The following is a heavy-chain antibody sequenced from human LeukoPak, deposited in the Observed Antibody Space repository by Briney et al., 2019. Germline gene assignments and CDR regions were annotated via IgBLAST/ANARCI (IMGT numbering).Heavy chain of an antibody. CDR2: ISAYNGNT. D-gene: IGHD3-10*01. J-gene: IGHJ4*02. CDR3: AREEVSYYYGSGKY. V-gene: IGHV1-18*01. CDR1: GGTFSSYG. Sequence: GSSVKVSCKASGGTFSSYGISWVRQAPGQGLEWMGWISAYNGNTNYAQKLQGRVTMTTDTSTSTAYMELRSLRSDDTAVYYCAREEVSYYYGSGKYWGQGTLVTVSS.